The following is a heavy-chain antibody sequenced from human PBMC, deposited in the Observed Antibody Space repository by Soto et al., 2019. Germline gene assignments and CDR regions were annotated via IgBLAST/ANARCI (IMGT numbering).Heavy chain of an antibody. CDR2: INHSGST. Sequence: SETLSLTCAVYGGSFSGYYWSWIRQPPGKGLEWIGEINHSGSTNYNPSLKSRVTISVDTSKNQFSLKLSSVTAADTAVYYCARARMGGYDYVYWGQGTLVTVSS. V-gene: IGHV4-34*01. CDR1: GGSFSGYY. CDR3: ARARMGGYDYVY. D-gene: IGHD5-12*01. J-gene: IGHJ4*02.